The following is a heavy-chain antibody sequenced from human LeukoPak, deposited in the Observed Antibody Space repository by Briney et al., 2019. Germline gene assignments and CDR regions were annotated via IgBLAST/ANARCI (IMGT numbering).Heavy chain of an antibody. V-gene: IGHV1-18*01. CDR2: ISAYNGNT. D-gene: IGHD3-22*01. J-gene: IGHJ4*02. CDR3: ARVPYYYDSSGKGIQDYFDY. Sequence: VKVSCKASGYTFTSYGISWVRQAPGQGLEWMGWISAYNGNTNYAQKLQGRVTMTTDTSTSTAYMELRSLRSDDTAVYYCARVPYYYDSSGKGIQDYFDYWGQGTLVTVSS. CDR1: GYTFTSYG.